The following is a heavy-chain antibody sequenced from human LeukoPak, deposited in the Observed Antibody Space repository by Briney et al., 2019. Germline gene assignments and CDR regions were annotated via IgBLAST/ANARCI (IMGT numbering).Heavy chain of an antibody. CDR3: AREGSYYGSGRTVYYYYYMDV. V-gene: IGHV1-18*01. CDR2: ISAYNGNT. D-gene: IGHD3-10*01. CDR1: GYTFTSYG. Sequence: GASVKVSCKASGYTFTSYGISWVRQAPGQGLEWMGWISAYNGNTNYAQKLQGRVTMTTDTSTSTAYMELRSLRSDDTAVYYCAREGSYYGSGRTVYYYYYMDVWGKGTTVTVSS. J-gene: IGHJ6*03.